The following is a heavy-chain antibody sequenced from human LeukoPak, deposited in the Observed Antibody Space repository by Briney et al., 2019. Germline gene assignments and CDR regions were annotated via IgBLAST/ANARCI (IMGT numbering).Heavy chain of an antibody. Sequence: SETLSLTCTVSGGSVSSGSYYWSWIRQPPGKGLEWIGYIYYSGSTNYNPSLKSRVTISVDTSKSQFSLKLSSVTAADTAVYYCARVRVTAYPLGYYYYMDVWGKGTTVTVSS. V-gene: IGHV4-61*01. D-gene: IGHD5-18*01. J-gene: IGHJ6*03. CDR2: IYYSGST. CDR3: ARVRVTAYPLGYYYYMDV. CDR1: GGSVSSGSYY.